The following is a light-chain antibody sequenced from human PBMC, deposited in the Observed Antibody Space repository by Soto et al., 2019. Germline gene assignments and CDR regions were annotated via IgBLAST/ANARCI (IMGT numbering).Light chain of an antibody. Sequence: DIVMTQSPLSLPVIPGEPASISCRSSQNLLHSNGFKYLDWYVQKPGQSPQLLIYLGSYRASGVPDRFSGSGSGTDFTLKISRLEAEDVGVYYCMQSLQTPFTFGPGTKVDI. J-gene: IGKJ3*01. CDR1: QNLLHSNGFKY. V-gene: IGKV2-28*01. CDR3: MQSLQTPFT. CDR2: LGS.